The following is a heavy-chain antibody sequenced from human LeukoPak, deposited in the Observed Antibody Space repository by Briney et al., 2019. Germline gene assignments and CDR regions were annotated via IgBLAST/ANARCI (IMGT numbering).Heavy chain of an antibody. V-gene: IGHV3-74*01. CDR3: ARDDPRVGLH. J-gene: IGHJ4*02. Sequence: GGSLRLSCAASGFTFSSYWMHWVRHAPGKRLVWVSRINSDGSSTIYADSVKGRFTISRDNAKNTLYLQMNSLRAEDTAVYYCARDDPRVGLHWGQGTLVTVSS. D-gene: IGHD5-12*01. CDR2: INSDGSST. CDR1: GFTFSSYW.